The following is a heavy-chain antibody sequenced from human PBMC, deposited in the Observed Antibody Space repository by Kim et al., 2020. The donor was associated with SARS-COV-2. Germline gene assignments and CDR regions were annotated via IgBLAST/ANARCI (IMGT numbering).Heavy chain of an antibody. CDR3: ARAGKRKQLPSSRVVTAIQRGRRVDGTFDY. J-gene: IGHJ4*02. V-gene: IGHV4-34*01. Sequence: SETLSHTCAVYGGSFSGYYWSWIRQPPGKGLEWIGEINHSGSTNYNPSLKSRVTISVDTSKNQFSLKLSSVTAADTAVYYCARAGKRKQLPSSRVVTAIQRGRRVDGTFDYWDQGTLVTVSS. CDR2: INHSGST. D-gene: IGHD2-21*02. CDR1: GGSFSGYY.